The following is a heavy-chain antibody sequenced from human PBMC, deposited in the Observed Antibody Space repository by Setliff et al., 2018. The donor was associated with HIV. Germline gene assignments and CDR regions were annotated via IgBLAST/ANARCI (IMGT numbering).Heavy chain of an antibody. CDR2: IIPIFGST. J-gene: IGHJ2*01. D-gene: IGHD3-10*01. CDR1: GGTFSNYA. V-gene: IGHV1-69*13. Sequence: SVKVSCKASGGTFSNYAISWVRQAPGQGLEWMGGIIPIFGSTKYAQKFQGRVTITADESTSTADMELSSLRSEDTAAYYCARDDHYYDSGSYYSDWYFDLWGRGTLVTVSS. CDR3: ARDDHYYDSGSYYSDWYFDL.